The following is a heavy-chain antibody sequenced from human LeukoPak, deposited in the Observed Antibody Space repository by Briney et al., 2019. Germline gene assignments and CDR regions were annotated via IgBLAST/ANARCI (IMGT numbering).Heavy chain of an antibody. Sequence: AAVKVSCKAFGYTFTKEASIWVRQAPGQGLEGMGWISAYNGATKYADKFQDRFTMTTDPATDTAHMELRRLRSDATAVYYCARGTAARRGGHPGNDYWGQGTLVTVSS. V-gene: IGHV1-18*01. CDR2: ISAYNGAT. CDR3: ARGTAARRGGHPGNDY. J-gene: IGHJ4*02. D-gene: IGHD6-6*01. CDR1: GYTFTKEA.